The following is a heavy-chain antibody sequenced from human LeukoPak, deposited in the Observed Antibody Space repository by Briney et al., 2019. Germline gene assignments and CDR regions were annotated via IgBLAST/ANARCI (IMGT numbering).Heavy chain of an antibody. D-gene: IGHD3-10*01. Sequence: GTSLRLSCAASGFTFTSYGMHWVRRAPGKGLEWLALITYDGYYKYYSDSVKGRFTISSDTSKNTLYLQMNSLRAEDTAVYYCARDLSPVVRASPMGYWGQGTLVTVSS. CDR3: ARDLSPVVRASPMGY. CDR1: GFTFTSYG. CDR2: ITYDGYYK. V-gene: IGHV3-30*03. J-gene: IGHJ4*02.